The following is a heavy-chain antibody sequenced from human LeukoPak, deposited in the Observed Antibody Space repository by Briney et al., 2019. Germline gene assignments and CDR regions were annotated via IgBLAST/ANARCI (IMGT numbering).Heavy chain of an antibody. CDR1: GFTFSSYS. Sequence: GGSLRLSCAASGFTFSSYSMNWVRQAPGKGLEWVSSISSNSAYLYYVDPLRGRFTVSRDNAKSSLSLQMNSLRVEDTAVYYCARAHCSGRGCYQRYDGFDIWGQGTVVTVSS. D-gene: IGHD2-15*01. CDR2: ISSNSAYL. V-gene: IGHV3-21*01. CDR3: ARAHCSGRGCYQRYDGFDI. J-gene: IGHJ3*02.